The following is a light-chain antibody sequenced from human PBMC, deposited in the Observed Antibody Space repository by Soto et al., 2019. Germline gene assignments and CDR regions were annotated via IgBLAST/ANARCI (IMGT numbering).Light chain of an antibody. CDR2: DVN. V-gene: IGLV2-14*01. Sequence: QSALTQPASVSGSPGQSITISCTGTSSDVGTYDYVSWHQQHPGKAPKLIIYDVNNRPSGVSSRFSGSKSGNTASLTISGLQADDEADYYCCSFSTSGTHVFGTGAKLTVL. CDR1: SSDVGTYDY. J-gene: IGLJ1*01. CDR3: CSFSTSGTHV.